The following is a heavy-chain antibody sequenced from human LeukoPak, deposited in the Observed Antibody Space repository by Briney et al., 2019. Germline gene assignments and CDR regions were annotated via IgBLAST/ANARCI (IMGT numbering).Heavy chain of an antibody. Sequence: SETLSLTCTVSGGSISSGGYYWSWIRQHPGKGLQWIGYIYYGGSTYYNPSLKSRVTISVDTSKNQFSLKLSSVTAADTAVYYCARFSSSSWYGDYWGQGTLVTVSS. J-gene: IGHJ4*02. CDR3: ARFSSSSWYGDY. CDR2: IYYGGST. V-gene: IGHV4-31*03. CDR1: GGSISSGGYY. D-gene: IGHD6-13*01.